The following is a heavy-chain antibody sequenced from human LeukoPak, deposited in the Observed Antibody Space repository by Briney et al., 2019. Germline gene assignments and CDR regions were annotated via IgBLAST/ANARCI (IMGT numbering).Heavy chain of an antibody. CDR3: ARHRPGDPSSGGYSDY. D-gene: IGHD3-22*01. CDR2: IYPGDSDT. CDR1: GYSFTCYW. Sequence: GESLKISCKGSGYSFTCYWIGWVRQMPGKGLEWMGIIYPGDSDTRYSPSFQGQVTISADKSISTAYLQWSSLKASDTAMYYCARHRPGDPSSGGYSDYWGQGTLVTVSS. V-gene: IGHV5-51*01. J-gene: IGHJ4*02.